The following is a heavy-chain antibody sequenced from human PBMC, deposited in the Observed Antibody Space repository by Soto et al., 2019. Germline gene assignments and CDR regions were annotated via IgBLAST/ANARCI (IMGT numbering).Heavy chain of an antibody. D-gene: IGHD5-12*01. J-gene: IGHJ4*02. Sequence: EVHLLESGGGLVQPGGSLRLSCAASGFSFTSYAMVWVRQAPGKGLEWVSVISARGGSVYFADSVKGRFTTSRDNSKNVVSLEMNSLRAEDTAIYFCAKGSIEYSGSIDNWGQGTLVLVSS. CDR2: ISARGGSV. V-gene: IGHV3-23*01. CDR3: AKGSIEYSGSIDN. CDR1: GFSFTSYA.